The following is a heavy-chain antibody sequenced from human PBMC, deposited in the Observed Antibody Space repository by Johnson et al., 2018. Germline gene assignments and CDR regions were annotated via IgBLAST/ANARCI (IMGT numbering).Heavy chain of an antibody. CDR2: IYSDDAK. CDR1: GFTFRTKY. J-gene: IGHJ3*02. D-gene: IGHD4-17*01. Sequence: EVQLLESGGGLVQPGGSLRLPCATSGFTFRTKYMSWVRQAPGKGLEWISVIYSDDAKYYADSVRGRFTISRDNSKDTLLLQMNSLRTEDTAVYYCAIMGHYGDNGFDIWGQGTMVTVSS. CDR3: AIMGHYGDNGFDI. V-gene: IGHV3-66*02.